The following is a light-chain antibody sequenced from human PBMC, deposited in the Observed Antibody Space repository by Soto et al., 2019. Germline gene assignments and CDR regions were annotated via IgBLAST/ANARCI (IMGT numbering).Light chain of an antibody. J-gene: IGLJ3*02. CDR1: GSNIGTNT. Sequence: QSVLTQPPSASGTPGQRVTISCSGSGSNIGTNTVNWYQQLPGTAPKLLIYRTDQRPAGIPDRFSGSKSGTSASLDISGLQSDDEADYYCTAWDASLDGRVFGGGTKLTVL. CDR3: TAWDASLDGRV. V-gene: IGLV1-44*01. CDR2: RTD.